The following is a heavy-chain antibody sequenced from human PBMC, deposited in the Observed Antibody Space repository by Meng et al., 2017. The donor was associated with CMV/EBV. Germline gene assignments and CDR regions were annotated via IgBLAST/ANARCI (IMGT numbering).Heavy chain of an antibody. CDR3: ARDYSGIAARPGFDP. V-gene: IGHV1-69*01. J-gene: IGHJ5*02. CDR1: GGTFSSYA. D-gene: IGHD6-6*01. Sequence: QVQLVQSGAGLKKPGTRVHVPCKASGGTFSSYASSWVRQAPGQGLEWMGGIIPIFDTANYAQKFQGRVTITADESTSTAYMELSSLRSEDTAVYYCARDYSGIAARPGFDPWGQGTLVTVSS. CDR2: IIPIFDTA.